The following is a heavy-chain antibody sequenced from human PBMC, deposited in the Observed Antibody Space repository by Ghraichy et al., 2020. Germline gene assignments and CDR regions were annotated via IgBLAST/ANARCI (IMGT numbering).Heavy chain of an antibody. CDR2: ITSSGSTI. J-gene: IGHJ6*02. D-gene: IGHD2-2*01. V-gene: IGHV3-11*01. Sequence: GESLNISCAVSGFTFSDYYMSWIRQAPGKGLEWVSYITSSGSTIKYADSVKGRFTISRDNAKNSLYLQMNSLRAEDTAVYYCARDGSRYCSSTSCYSGYYYYGMDVWGQGTTVTVSS. CDR3: ARDGSRYCSSTSCYSGYYYYGMDV. CDR1: GFTFSDYY.